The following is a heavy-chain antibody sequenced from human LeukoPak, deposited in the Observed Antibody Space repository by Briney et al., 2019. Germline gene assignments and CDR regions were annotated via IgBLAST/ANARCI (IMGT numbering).Heavy chain of an antibody. Sequence: GASVKVSCKASGYTFTSYDINWVRQATGQGLEWMGWMSPNSGNTGYAQKFQGRVTITGNTSISTAYMELSSLRSEDTAVYYCARGIAAPGAYYYYYMDVWGKGTTVTVSS. CDR3: ARGIAAPGAYYYYYMDV. CDR1: GYTFTSYD. J-gene: IGHJ6*03. D-gene: IGHD6-13*01. V-gene: IGHV1-8*03. CDR2: MSPNSGNT.